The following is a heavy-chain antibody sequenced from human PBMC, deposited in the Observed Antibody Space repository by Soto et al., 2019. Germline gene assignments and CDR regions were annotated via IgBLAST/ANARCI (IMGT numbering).Heavy chain of an antibody. Sequence: WENLSITCTVSDGSSNTNNWWSWVRQPPGKGLEWIGEIYHSGSTNYNPSLKSRVTMSVDKSKNQFSLKLSSVTAADTAVYYCARAPRLVTMVRGVIQPGYGMDVWGQGTTVT. CDR3: ARAPRLVTMVRGVIQPGYGMDV. CDR2: IYHSGST. D-gene: IGHD3-10*01. CDR1: DGSSNTNNW. V-gene: IGHV4-4*02. J-gene: IGHJ6*02.